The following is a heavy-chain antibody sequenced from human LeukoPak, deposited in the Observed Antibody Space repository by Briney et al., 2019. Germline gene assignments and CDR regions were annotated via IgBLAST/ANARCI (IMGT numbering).Heavy chain of an antibody. CDR2: ISSGGGT. J-gene: IGHJ4*02. CDR1: GGPISSSGYY. D-gene: IGHD3-22*01. Sequence: SETLSLTCTVSGGPISSSGYYWGWIRQPPGKGLEWIGSISSGGGTHYIPSLKSRVTISVDTPKNQFSLKLSSVTAADTAVYYCARRSYDGSGYYYVDYWGQGTLVTVSS. V-gene: IGHV4-39*01. CDR3: ARRSYDGSGYYYVDY.